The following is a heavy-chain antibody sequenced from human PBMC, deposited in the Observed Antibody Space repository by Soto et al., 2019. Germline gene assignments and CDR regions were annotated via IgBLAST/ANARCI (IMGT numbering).Heavy chain of an antibody. CDR1: GFTFSSYA. CDR3: ANQFWRGYYYGMDV. Sequence: GSLRLSCAASGFTFSSYAMSWVRQAPGKGLEWVSAISGSGGSTYYAYSVKGRFTISRDKSKNTLYLQINSLRAEDTSVCYCANQFWRGYYYGMDVWRQGTTATVSS. V-gene: IGHV3-23*01. D-gene: IGHD3-3*01. CDR2: ISGSGGST. J-gene: IGHJ6*02.